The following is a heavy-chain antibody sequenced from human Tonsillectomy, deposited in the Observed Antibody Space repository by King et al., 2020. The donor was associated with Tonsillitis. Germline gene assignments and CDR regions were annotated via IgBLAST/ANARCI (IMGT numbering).Heavy chain of an antibody. CDR3: ARGYCSSTSCYARMLWGNWFDP. D-gene: IGHD2-2*01. V-gene: IGHV1-69*12. CDR2: IIPIFGTA. Sequence: QLVQSGAEVKKPGSSVKVSCKASGGTFSSYAISWVRQAPGQGLEWMGGIIPIFGTANYAQKFQGRVTITADESTSTAYMELSSLRSEDTAGYYCARGYCSSTSCYARMLWGNWFDPWGQGTLVTVSS. CDR1: GGTFSSYA. J-gene: IGHJ5*02.